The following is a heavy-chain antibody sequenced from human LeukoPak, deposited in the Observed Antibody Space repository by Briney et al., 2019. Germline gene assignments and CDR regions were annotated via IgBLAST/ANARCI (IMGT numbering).Heavy chain of an antibody. D-gene: IGHD2-21*01. CDR2: ISGSGANT. CDR1: GFTFSNYA. J-gene: IGHJ4*01. V-gene: IGHV3-23*01. CDR3: ARVWQDNSGVDY. Sequence: GGSLRLSCAASGFTFSNYAMSWVRQAPGKGLEWVSGISGSGANTYYADSVKGRFTISRDNFKNTLYLQMNSLRDEDTAVYYCARVWQDNSGVDYWGQGTLVTVSS.